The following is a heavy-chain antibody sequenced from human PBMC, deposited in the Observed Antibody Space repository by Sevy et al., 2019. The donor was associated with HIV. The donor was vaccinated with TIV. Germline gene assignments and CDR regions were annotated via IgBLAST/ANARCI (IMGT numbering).Heavy chain of an antibody. V-gene: IGHV1-46*02. Sequence: ASVKVSCKASGYTFNNYYMHCVRQAPGQGLEWMGIINPTSGSTNYAQKFQGRFTMTRDTSTSTVYMELTSLTSEDTAVYYCARDDVVIPALGYWGPGTLVTVSS. CDR3: ARDDVVIPALGY. CDR1: GYTFNNYY. CDR2: INPTSGST. D-gene: IGHD2-2*01. J-gene: IGHJ4*02.